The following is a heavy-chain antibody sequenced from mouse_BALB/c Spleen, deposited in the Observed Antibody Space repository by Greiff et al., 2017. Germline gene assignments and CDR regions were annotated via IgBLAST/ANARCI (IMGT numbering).Heavy chain of an antibody. CDR1: GYAFSSYW. CDR3: AREEIYYGYAWFAD. J-gene: IGHJ3*01. D-gene: IGHD2-2*01. V-gene: IGHV1-80*01. CDR2: IYPGDGDT. Sequence: QVQLKESGAELVRPGSSVKISCKASGYAFSSYWMNWVKQRPGQGLEWIGQIYPGDGDTNYNGKFKGKATLTADKSSSTAYMQLSSLTSEDSAVYFGAREEIYYGYAWFADWGQGTLVTVSA.